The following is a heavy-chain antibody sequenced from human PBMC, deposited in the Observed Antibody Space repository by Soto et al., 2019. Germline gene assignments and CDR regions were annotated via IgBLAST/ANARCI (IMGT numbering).Heavy chain of an antibody. CDR3: ARRLYYDSSGFEGGGMDV. Sequence: SETLSLTCTVSGGSISSSSYYWGWIRQPPGKGLEWIGSIYYSGGTYYNPSLKSRVTISVDTSKNQFSLKLSSVTAADTAVYYCARRLYYDSSGFEGGGMDVWGQGTTVTVSS. CDR2: IYYSGGT. J-gene: IGHJ6*02. CDR1: GGSISSSSYY. V-gene: IGHV4-39*01. D-gene: IGHD3-22*01.